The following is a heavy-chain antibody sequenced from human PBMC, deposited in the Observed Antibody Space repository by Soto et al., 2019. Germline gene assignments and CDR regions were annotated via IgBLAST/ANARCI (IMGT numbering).Heavy chain of an antibody. J-gene: IGHJ4*02. CDR1: GGSFSGYY. CDR3: ARGWGRIFDY. CDR2: INHSGST. Sequence: QVQLQQWSEGLLKPSETLSLTCAVYGGSFSGYYWNWIRQPPGKGLEWIGEINHSGSTNYNPSLKSRVTLSVDTSKNQFSLKLSSVTAADTAVYYCARGWGRIFDYWGQGTLVTVSS. V-gene: IGHV4-34*01. D-gene: IGHD7-27*01.